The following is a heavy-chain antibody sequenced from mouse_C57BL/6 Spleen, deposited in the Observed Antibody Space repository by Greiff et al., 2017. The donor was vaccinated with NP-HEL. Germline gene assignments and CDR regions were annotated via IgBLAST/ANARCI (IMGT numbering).Heavy chain of an antibody. J-gene: IGHJ4*01. Sequence: EVQLQQSGPGLVKPSQSLSLTCSVTGYSITSGYYWNWIRQFPGNKLEWMGYISYDGSNNYNPSLKNRISITRDTSKNQFFLKLNSVTTEDTATYYCAREGGTRAMDYWGQGTSVTVSS. V-gene: IGHV3-6*01. D-gene: IGHD3-3*01. CDR3: AREGGTRAMDY. CDR2: ISYDGSN. CDR1: GYSITSGYY.